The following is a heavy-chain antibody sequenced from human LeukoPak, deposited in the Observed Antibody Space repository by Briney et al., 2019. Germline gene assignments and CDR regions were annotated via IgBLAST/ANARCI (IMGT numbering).Heavy chain of an antibody. CDR3: ARHNEALAARGRLGY. V-gene: IGHV4-39*01. J-gene: IGHJ4*02. CDR2: IYYSGNT. D-gene: IGHD6-6*01. Sequence: SETLSLTCTVSGGSISSSSYYWGWIRQPPGQGLEWIGSIYYSGNTYYNPSLKSRVTISVDTSKNQFSLKLSSATAADTAVYYCARHNEALAARGRLGYWGQGTLVTVSS. CDR1: GGSISSSSYY.